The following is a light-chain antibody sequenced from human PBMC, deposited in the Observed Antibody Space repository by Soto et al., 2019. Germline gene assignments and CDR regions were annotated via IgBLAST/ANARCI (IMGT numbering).Light chain of an antibody. CDR3: HQFGSSPPAFT. Sequence: ESMLTQSPGTLSLSPGERATLSCRASQSVSTRYLAWYQQKPGQDPRLLIYGASIRATGIPDRFSGSGSGTDFPLTISRLEPEDFAVYYCHQFGSSPPAFTFGQGTKLEI. CDR2: GAS. CDR1: QSVSTRY. V-gene: IGKV3-20*01. J-gene: IGKJ2*01.